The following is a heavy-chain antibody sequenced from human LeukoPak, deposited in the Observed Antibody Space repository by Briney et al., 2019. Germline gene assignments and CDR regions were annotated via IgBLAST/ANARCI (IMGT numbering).Heavy chain of an antibody. CDR1: GYTFTGYY. J-gene: IGHJ4*02. Sequence: ASVKVSCKASGYTFTGYYMHWVRQAPGQGLEWMGWINPNSGGTNYAQKFQGWVTMTRDTSISTAYMELSRLRSDDTAVYYCARGPFYSSSWYDYWGQGTLVTVSS. D-gene: IGHD6-13*01. CDR2: INPNSGGT. V-gene: IGHV1-2*04. CDR3: ARGPFYSSSWYDY.